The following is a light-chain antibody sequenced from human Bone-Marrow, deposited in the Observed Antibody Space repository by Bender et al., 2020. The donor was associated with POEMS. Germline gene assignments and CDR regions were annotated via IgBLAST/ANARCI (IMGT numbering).Light chain of an antibody. J-gene: IGLJ3*02. Sequence: QSALTQPPSASGSPGQSVTISCTGTSSDVGGFTYVSWYQQHPGKAPKLMIYDVTKRPSGVPDRFSGSKSGDTASLTVSVLQAEDEADYYCSSYAGSNNFRVFGGGTKLTVL. V-gene: IGLV2-8*01. CDR3: SSYAGSNNFRV. CDR2: DVT. CDR1: SSDVGGFTY.